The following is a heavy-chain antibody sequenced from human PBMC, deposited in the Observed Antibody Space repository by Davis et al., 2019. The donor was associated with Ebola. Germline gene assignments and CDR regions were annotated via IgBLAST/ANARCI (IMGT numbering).Heavy chain of an antibody. CDR2: ITSSGGST. D-gene: IGHD3-22*01. J-gene: IGHJ1*01. CDR3: VKDMIDEGLTSPHPDFQH. CDR1: RFTFYNHA. Sequence: GESLKISCAASRFTFYNHAMSWVRQAPGKGLEWVSAITSSGGSTYYADSVRGRFTISRDNPKNTLYLQINNLRADDTAVYYCVKDMIDEGLTSPHPDFQHWGQGTLVTVSS. V-gene: IGHV3-23*01.